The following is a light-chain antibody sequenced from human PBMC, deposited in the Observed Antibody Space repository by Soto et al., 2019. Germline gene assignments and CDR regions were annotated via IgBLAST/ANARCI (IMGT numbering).Light chain of an antibody. CDR1: LSVTNF. J-gene: IGKJ5*01. CDR2: GAF. V-gene: IGKV3-11*01. Sequence: EIVLTQSPATLSLSPGERATLSCRASLSVTNFLAWYQQKPGQPPRLLIYGAFNRAAGIPARFSGSGSGTDFTLTISSLEPEDSAVYYCQQRNIWPPVTFGQGTRLEI. CDR3: QQRNIWPPVT.